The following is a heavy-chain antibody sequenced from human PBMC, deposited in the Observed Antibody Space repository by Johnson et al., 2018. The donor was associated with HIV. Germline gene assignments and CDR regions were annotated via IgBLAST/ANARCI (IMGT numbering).Heavy chain of an antibody. CDR3: ARGTITLIRGVIGSDV. V-gene: IGHV3-23*04. D-gene: IGHD3-10*01. CDR1: GFTFDDYG. CDR2: FSSRGGT. Sequence: VQLVESGGVVVQPGGSLRLSCAASGFTFDDYGMSWVRQAPGKGLEWVSLFSSRGGTYYADSVKGRFTISRDDSQNTLYLQMNSLRAEDTAVYYCARGTITLIRGVIGSDVWGQGTMVTVSS. J-gene: IGHJ3*01.